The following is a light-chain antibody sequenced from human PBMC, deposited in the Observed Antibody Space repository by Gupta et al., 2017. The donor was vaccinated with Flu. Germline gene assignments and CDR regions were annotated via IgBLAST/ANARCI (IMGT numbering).Light chain of an antibody. Sequence: DVVMTQTPLSLSVIPGKPASISCKSSQVLLYSDGKTYLYWYVQRPGQPPKPLINEASNRLSGVSDRFSGSGSGTDFTLTITRLEAEDVGVYYCKQNLNIPRTFGQGTKVEIK. CDR3: KQNLNIPRT. J-gene: IGKJ1*01. CDR1: QVLLYSDGKTY. V-gene: IGKV2D-29*01. CDR2: EAS.